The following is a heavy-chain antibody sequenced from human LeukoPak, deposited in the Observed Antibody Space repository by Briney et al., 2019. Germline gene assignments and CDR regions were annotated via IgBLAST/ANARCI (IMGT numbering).Heavy chain of an antibody. V-gene: IGHV4-34*01. CDR2: INHSGST. Sequence: SETLSLTCAVYGGSFSGYYWSWIRQPPGKGLEWNGEINHSGSTNYNPSLKSRVTISVDTSKNQFSLKLSSVTAADTAVYYCASYEYSSSEDAFDIWGQGTMVTVSS. D-gene: IGHD6-6*01. CDR3: ASYEYSSSEDAFDI. CDR1: GGSFSGYY. J-gene: IGHJ3*02.